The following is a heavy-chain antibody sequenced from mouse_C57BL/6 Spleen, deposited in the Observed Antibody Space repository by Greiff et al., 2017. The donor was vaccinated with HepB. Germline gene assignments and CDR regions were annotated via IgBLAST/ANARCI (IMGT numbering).Heavy chain of an antibody. D-gene: IGHD4-1*01. J-gene: IGHJ4*01. CDR2: ISYDGSK. Sequence: VQLKESGPGLVKPSQSLSLTCSVTGYSITSGYYWNWIRQFPGNKLEWMGYISYDGSKNYNPSLKNRISITRDTSKNQLFLKLNSVTTEDTATYYCARTGTDYAMDYWGQGTSVTVSS. V-gene: IGHV3-6*01. CDR3: ARTGTDYAMDY. CDR1: GYSITSGYY.